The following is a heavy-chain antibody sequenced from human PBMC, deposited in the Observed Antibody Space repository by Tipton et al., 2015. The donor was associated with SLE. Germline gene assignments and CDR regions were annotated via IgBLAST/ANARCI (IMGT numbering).Heavy chain of an antibody. Sequence: TLSLTCNVSGGSINSGDYYWSWIRQPPGQGLEWIGYLHFSGNTYYNPSLQSRLTISGDTSKNRVSLNLTSVTAADTGIYYCTTVLAPPAPGWECFETWGQGTLVTVSS. V-gene: IGHV4-30-4*01. J-gene: IGHJ3*02. CDR2: LHFSGNT. CDR1: GGSINSGDYY. D-gene: IGHD1-26*01. CDR3: TTVLAPPAPGWECFET.